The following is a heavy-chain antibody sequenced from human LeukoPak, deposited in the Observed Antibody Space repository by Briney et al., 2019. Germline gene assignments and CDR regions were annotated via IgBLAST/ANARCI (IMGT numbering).Heavy chain of an antibody. CDR3: AGVGRSAWTVDY. Sequence: GGSLRLSCAASGFDFSTCSIDWVRQAPGKGLEWVSYISSSSSNIYHADSVKGRFTISRDNAKNSLHLQMNSLRAEDTAVYYCAGVGRSAWTVDYWGQGTLVTVSS. D-gene: IGHD1-26*01. J-gene: IGHJ4*02. CDR2: ISSSSSNI. CDR1: GFDFSTCS. V-gene: IGHV3-48*04.